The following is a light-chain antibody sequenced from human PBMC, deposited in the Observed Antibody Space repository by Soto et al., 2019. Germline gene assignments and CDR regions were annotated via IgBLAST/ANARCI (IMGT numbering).Light chain of an antibody. J-gene: IGKJ1*01. Sequence: EIVMTQSPATLSVSPGERVTLSCRASQSISRNLAWHQQKPGQAPRLLIYDASTWATGIPARFSGSGSRTEFAPTIGSLQSEDFAIYYCQEYNSWPGTFGQGTKGEIK. CDR3: QEYNSWPGT. CDR2: DAS. CDR1: QSISRN. V-gene: IGKV3-15*01.